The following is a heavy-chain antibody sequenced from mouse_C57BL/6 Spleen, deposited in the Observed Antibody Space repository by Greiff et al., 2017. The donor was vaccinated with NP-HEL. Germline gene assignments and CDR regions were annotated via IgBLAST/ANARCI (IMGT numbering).Heavy chain of an antibody. CDR1: GFNIKDDY. CDR2: IDPENGDT. Sequence: VQLKESGAELVRPGASVKLSCTASGFNIKDDYMHWVKQRPEQGLEWIGWIDPENGDTEYASKFQGKATITADTSSNTAYLQLSSLTSEDTAVYYCTRGYGSSYGWFAYWGQGTLVTVSA. D-gene: IGHD1-1*01. CDR3: TRGYGSSYGWFAY. J-gene: IGHJ3*01. V-gene: IGHV14-4*01.